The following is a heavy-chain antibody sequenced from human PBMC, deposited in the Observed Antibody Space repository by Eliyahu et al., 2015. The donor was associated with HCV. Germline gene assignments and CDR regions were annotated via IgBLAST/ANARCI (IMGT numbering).Heavy chain of an antibody. Sequence: QVQLVESGGGVVQPGRSLRLSCAASGFTFSSYGMHWVRQAPGKGLEWVAVIWDXGSNKYYADSVKGRFTISRDNSKNTLYLQMNSLRAEDTAVYYCARDGHYYDSSAKGDYYYGMDVWGQGTTVTVSS. CDR2: IWDXGSNK. CDR3: ARDGHYYDSSAKGDYYYGMDV. J-gene: IGHJ6*02. D-gene: IGHD3-22*01. V-gene: IGHV3-33*01. CDR1: GFTFSSYG.